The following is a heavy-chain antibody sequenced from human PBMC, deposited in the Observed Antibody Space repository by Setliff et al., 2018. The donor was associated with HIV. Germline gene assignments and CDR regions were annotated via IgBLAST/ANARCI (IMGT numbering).Heavy chain of an antibody. CDR1: GGSISSTNW. D-gene: IGHD3-16*01. Sequence: SETLSLTCAVSGGSISSTNWWSWVRQPPGKGLEWIGEIYHSGSTNYNPSLKSRVTISVDTSKNQFSLKLRSVTAADTAVYYCARRPPYWGFDFWGQGTLVTVSS. CDR2: IYHSGST. CDR3: ARRPPYWGFDF. V-gene: IGHV4-4*02. J-gene: IGHJ4*02.